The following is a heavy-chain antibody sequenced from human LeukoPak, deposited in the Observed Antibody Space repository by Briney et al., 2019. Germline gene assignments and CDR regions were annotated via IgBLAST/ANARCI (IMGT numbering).Heavy chain of an antibody. CDR1: GFTFSNAW. J-gene: IGHJ4*02. V-gene: IGHV3-15*01. CDR2: IKSKTDGGTT. CDR3: TTGYSSGWSGGDC. Sequence: GGSLRLSCAASGFTFSNAWMSWVRQAPGKGLEWVGRIKSKTDGGTTDYAAPVKGRFTISRDDSKNTLYLQMNSLKTEDTAVYYCTTGYSSGWSGGDCWGQGILVTVSS. D-gene: IGHD6-19*01.